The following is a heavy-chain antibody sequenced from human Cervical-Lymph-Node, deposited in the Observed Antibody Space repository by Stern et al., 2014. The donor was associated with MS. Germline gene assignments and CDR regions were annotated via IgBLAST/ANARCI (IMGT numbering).Heavy chain of an antibody. D-gene: IGHD2-2*01. J-gene: IGHJ4*02. CDR3: AREDCSSPSCPIDY. Sequence: QLQLQESGPGLVKPSETLSLTCTGSGGSISSYYWSWIRQPPGQGLEWIGYIYYSGGSNYNPALKSRVTISVDTSKNQFSLKLSSVTAADTAVYYCAREDCSSPSCPIDYWGQGTLVTVSS. CDR2: IYYSGGS. CDR1: GGSISSYY. V-gene: IGHV4-59*01.